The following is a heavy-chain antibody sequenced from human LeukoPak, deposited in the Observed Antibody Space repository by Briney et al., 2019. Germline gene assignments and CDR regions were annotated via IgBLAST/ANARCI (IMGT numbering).Heavy chain of an antibody. Sequence: KPSETLSLTCTVSGGSIGTYYWSWVRQSPGKGLEWIGYIYVTGNRYNPNLQSRVTISVDTSRNQFFLKMSSVTAADTAVYYCARHIGGGIEDMDVWGKGTKVTVSS. CDR1: GGSIGTYY. CDR2: IYVTGN. D-gene: IGHD3-16*02. CDR3: ARHIGGGIEDMDV. J-gene: IGHJ6*03. V-gene: IGHV4-59*08.